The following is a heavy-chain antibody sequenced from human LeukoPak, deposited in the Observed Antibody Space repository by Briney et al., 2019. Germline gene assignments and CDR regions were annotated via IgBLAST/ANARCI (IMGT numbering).Heavy chain of an antibody. V-gene: IGHV3-9*03. CDR3: AKGYTFHGVAHDSGYFDY. J-gene: IGHJ4*02. D-gene: IGHD3-3*01. CDR1: GFTFGDYT. Sequence: GGSLRLSCVTSGFTFGDYTMHWVRQVPGKGLEWLSGITWDGGNLAHADSVKGRFTISRDNATSSLYLQMNSLRNEDMAFYFCAKGYTFHGVAHDSGYFDYWGQGTLVTVSS. CDR2: ITWDGGNL.